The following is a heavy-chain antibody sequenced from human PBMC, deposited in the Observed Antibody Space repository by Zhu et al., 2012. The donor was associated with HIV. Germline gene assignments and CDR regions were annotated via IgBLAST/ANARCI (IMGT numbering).Heavy chain of an antibody. D-gene: IGHD3-16*01. Sequence: QLQQWGAGLLKPSDTLTLTCAVYGGSLNGYYWSWIRQPPGKGLEWIGEIGHTGSTNYNPSLEDRVSISIDSSKNQFSLRLELVTAADTAIYYCAKEAGGVSISWGQGTTVIVST. V-gene: IGHV4-34*02. J-gene: IGHJ3*01. CDR2: IGHTGST. CDR3: AKEAGGVSIS. CDR1: GGSLNGYY.